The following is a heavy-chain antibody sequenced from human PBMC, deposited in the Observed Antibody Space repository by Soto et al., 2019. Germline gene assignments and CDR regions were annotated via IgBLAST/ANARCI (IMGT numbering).Heavy chain of an antibody. CDR1: GFTFSDYY. V-gene: IGHV3-11*01. CDR2: ISSSGSTI. J-gene: IGHJ3*02. D-gene: IGHD2-15*01. Sequence: VQLVESGGGLVQPGGSLRLSCAASGFTFSDYYMSWIRQAPGKGLEWVSYISSSGSTIYYADSVKGRFTISRDNAKNSLYLQMNSLRAEDTAVYYCASHQTCSGGSCYVDAFDIWGQGTMVTVSS. CDR3: ASHQTCSGGSCYVDAFDI.